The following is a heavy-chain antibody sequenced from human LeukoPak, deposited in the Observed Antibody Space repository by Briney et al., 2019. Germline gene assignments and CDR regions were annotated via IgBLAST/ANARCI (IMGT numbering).Heavy chain of an antibody. Sequence: GGSLRLPCAASGFTFSSYWMSWVRQAPGKGLEWVAQIKQDGSEIYYVDSVKGRFTIFRDNAKNSLFLQMNSLRVEDTAVYYCARIHRFNYYGVDVWGQGTTVTVPS. CDR1: GFTFSSYW. V-gene: IGHV3-7*05. CDR2: IKQDGSEI. J-gene: IGHJ6*02. CDR3: ARIHRFNYYGVDV. D-gene: IGHD5-24*01.